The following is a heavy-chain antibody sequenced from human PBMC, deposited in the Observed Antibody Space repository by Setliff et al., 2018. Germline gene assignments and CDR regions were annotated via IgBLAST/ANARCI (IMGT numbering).Heavy chain of an antibody. V-gene: IGHV4-39*01. J-gene: IGHJ4*01. CDR3: VRPGGTTVVARHFDY. D-gene: IGHD2-15*01. CDR1: GGSISSSSYY. Sequence: SCTVSGGSISSSSYYWGWIRQAPGSGLEWIGSISYSGTPYYNASVESRVTISIDTSRNQFSLELRSVTVADTATYYCVRPGGTTVVARHFDYWGAGILVTVSS. CDR2: ISYSGTP.